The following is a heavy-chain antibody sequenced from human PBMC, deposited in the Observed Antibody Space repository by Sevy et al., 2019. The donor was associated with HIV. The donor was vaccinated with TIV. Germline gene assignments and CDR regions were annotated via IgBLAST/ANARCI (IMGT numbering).Heavy chain of an antibody. CDR2: IIPIFGTA. Sequence: ASVKVSCKASGGTFSSYAISWVRQAPGQGLEWMGGIIPIFGTANYAQTFQGRVTITADKSTSSAYMELSSLRSQDTAVYYCARIPSSYYYDSSGPGEVEGFDPWGQGTLVTVSS. D-gene: IGHD3-22*01. CDR3: ARIPSSYYYDSSGPGEVEGFDP. V-gene: IGHV1-69*06. J-gene: IGHJ5*02. CDR1: GGTFSSYA.